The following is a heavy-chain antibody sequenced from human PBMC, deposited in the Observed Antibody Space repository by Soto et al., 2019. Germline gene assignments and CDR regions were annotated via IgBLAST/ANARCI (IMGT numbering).Heavy chain of an antibody. D-gene: IGHD3-10*01. J-gene: IGHJ1*01. Sequence: QVQLVQSGAEVKKPGASVKVSCKVSGYTLTELSMHWVRQAPGKGLEWMGGFDPEDGETSYAQKFQGRVTMTEDTSTDTAYMELSSLRSEDTAVYYCATDLGYGSGTSGVGYFQHWGQGTLVTVSS. V-gene: IGHV1-24*01. CDR3: ATDLGYGSGTSGVGYFQH. CDR1: GYTLTELS. CDR2: FDPEDGET.